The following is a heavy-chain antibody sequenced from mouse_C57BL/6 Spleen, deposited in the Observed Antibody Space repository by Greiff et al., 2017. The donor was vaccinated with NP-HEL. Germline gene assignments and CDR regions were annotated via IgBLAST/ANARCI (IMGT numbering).Heavy chain of an antibody. CDR3: ARDSNYEGDYFDY. V-gene: IGHV5-4*01. CDR1: GFTFSSYA. CDR2: ISDGGSYT. J-gene: IGHJ2*01. D-gene: IGHD2-5*01. Sequence: EVQLVESGGGLVKPGGSLKLSCAASGFTFSSYAMSWVRQTPEKRLEWVATISDGGSYTYYPDNVKGRFTISRDNAKNNLYLQMSHLKSEDTAMYYCARDSNYEGDYFDYWGQGTTLTVSS.